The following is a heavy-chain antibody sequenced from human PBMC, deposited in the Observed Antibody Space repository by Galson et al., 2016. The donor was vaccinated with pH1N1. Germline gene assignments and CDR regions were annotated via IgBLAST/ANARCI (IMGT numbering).Heavy chain of an antibody. CDR2: ISDGGATK. CDR3: AKVMRGGATPFDS. CDR1: GFSVTSNY. D-gene: IGHD1-26*01. Sequence: SLRLSCAASGFSVTSNYVAWVRQAPGKGLEWVSAISDGGATKLYGDSVKGRFTITRDNSENTVFLQMNSLRAEDTAVYYCAKVMRGGATPFDSWGQGTLVTVSS. J-gene: IGHJ4*02. V-gene: IGHV3-23*01.